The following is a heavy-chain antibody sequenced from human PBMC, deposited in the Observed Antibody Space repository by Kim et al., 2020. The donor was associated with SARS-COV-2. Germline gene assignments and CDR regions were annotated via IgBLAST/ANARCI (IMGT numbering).Heavy chain of an antibody. J-gene: IGHJ4*02. CDR1: GFTFSSYA. CDR3: AKDTGSRSFDY. D-gene: IGHD2-15*01. Sequence: GGSLRLSCAASGFTFSSYAMNWVRQAPGKGLEWVSVIGGSGYHTYYADSVKGRFTISRDNSKNTLFLQMNSLRAADMAIYYCAKDTGSRSFDYWGQGTL. V-gene: IGHV3-23*01. CDR2: IGGSGYHT.